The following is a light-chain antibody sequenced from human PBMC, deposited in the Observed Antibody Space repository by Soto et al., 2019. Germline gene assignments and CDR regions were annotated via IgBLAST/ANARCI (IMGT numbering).Light chain of an antibody. CDR1: SSNIGAGYD. CDR2: GNS. CDR3: QSYDSRLSGSKVV. V-gene: IGLV1-40*01. J-gene: IGLJ2*01. Sequence: QSVLTQPPSVSGAPGQRVTISCTGSSSNIGAGYDVHWYQPLPGTAPKLLIYGNSNRPSGVPDRFSGSKSGTSACLAITGLQAEYEADYYCQSYDSRLSGSKVVFGGGTKLTVL.